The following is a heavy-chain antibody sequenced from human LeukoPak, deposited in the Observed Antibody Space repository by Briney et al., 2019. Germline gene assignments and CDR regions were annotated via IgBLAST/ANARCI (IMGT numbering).Heavy chain of an antibody. J-gene: IGHJ6*03. CDR2: ISPSGGST. D-gene: IGHD2-2*01. CDR3: ARGTVNYYMDV. CDR1: GYTFTRYY. Sequence: GASVKVSCKAFGYTFTRYYMHWVRQAPGQGPEWMGVISPSGGSTTYAQKFQGRVTLTRDMSTSTDYLELSSLRSEDTAVYYCARGTVNYYMDVWGKGTTVTVSS. V-gene: IGHV1-46*01.